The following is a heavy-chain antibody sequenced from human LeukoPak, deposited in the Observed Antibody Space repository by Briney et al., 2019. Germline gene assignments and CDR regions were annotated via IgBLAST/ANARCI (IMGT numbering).Heavy chain of an antibody. CDR1: GGSISSSSYY. D-gene: IGHD3-22*01. J-gene: IGHJ6*02. CDR2: IYYSGST. V-gene: IGHV4-39*01. CDR3: AIIGSSGYYLDYYGMDV. Sequence: KPSESLSLTCTVSGGSISSSSYYWGWIRQPPGKGLEWIGSIYYSGSTYYNPSLKSRVTISVDTSKNQFSLKLSSVTAADTAVYYCAIIGSSGYYLDYYGMDVWGQGTTVTVSS.